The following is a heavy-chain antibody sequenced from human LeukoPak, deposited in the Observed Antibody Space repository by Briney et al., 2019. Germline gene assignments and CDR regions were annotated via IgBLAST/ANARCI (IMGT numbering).Heavy chain of an antibody. CDR1: GGSFSGYY. Sequence: SETMSLTCAVYGGSFSGYYWSWIRQPPGKGLEWIGEINHSGSTNYNTSLKSRVTISVDTSKNQFSLKLSSVTAADTAVYYCARARYCTNGVFYNVRWFDPGGQGTLVTVSS. D-gene: IGHD2-8*01. CDR2: INHSGST. CDR3: ARARYCTNGVFYNVRWFDP. V-gene: IGHV4-34*01. J-gene: IGHJ5*02.